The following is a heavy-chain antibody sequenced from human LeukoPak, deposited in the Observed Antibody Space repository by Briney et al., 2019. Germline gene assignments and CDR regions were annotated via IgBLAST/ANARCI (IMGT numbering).Heavy chain of an antibody. CDR1: GFTFSSYA. CDR2: ISGSGGST. V-gene: IGHV3-23*01. J-gene: IGHJ3*02. CDR3: AKDYYYDSSGDAFDI. Sequence: GGSLRLSCAASGFTFSSYAMSWVRQAPGKGLEWVSAISGSGGSTYYADSVKGRFTISRDNSKNTLYLQMNSLRAEDAAVYYCAKDYYYDSSGDAFDIWGQGTMVTVSS. D-gene: IGHD3-22*01.